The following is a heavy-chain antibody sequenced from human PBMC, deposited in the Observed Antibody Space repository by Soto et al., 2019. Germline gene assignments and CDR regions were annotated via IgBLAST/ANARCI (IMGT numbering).Heavy chain of an antibody. CDR1: GFTFSDYY. CDR3: ARDLSYGSGSYLGY. Sequence: GGSLRLSCAASGFTFSDYYMSWIRQAPGKGLEWVSYISSSGSTIYYADSVKGRFTISRDNAKNSLYLQMNSLRAEDTAVYYFARDLSYGSGSYLGYWGQGTLVTVSS. J-gene: IGHJ4*02. D-gene: IGHD3-10*01. CDR2: ISSSGSTI. V-gene: IGHV3-11*01.